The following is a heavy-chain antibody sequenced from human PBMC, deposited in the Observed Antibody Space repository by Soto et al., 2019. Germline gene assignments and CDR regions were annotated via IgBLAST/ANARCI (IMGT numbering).Heavy chain of an antibody. Sequence: ASVKVSCTASGYTFTIYGISCLRQAPGQGLEWMGWISAYNGNTNYAQKLQGRVTMTTDTSTSTAYMELRSLRSDDTAVYYCARLYSGRSRPDYWGQGTLVTVSS. CDR1: GYTFTIYG. CDR3: ARLYSGRSRPDY. CDR2: ISAYNGNT. D-gene: IGHD5-12*01. V-gene: IGHV1-18*04. J-gene: IGHJ4*02.